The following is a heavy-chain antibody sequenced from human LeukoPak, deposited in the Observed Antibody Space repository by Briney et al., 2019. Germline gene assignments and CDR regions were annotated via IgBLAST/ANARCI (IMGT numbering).Heavy chain of an antibody. Sequence: SETLSLTCTVSGGSISSYYWSWIRQPPGKGLEWFGYIYYSGSTNYNPSLESRVTISVDTSKNQFSLKLSSVTAADTAVYYCARGKRGHISTGYYYDYWGQGTLVTVSS. V-gene: IGHV4-59*12. CDR1: GGSISSYY. CDR3: ARGKRGHISTGYYYDY. D-gene: IGHD3-9*01. J-gene: IGHJ4*02. CDR2: IYYSGST.